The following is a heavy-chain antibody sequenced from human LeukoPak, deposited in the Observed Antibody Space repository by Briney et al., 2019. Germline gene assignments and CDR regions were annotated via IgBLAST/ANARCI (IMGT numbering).Heavy chain of an antibody. D-gene: IGHD3-22*01. CDR2: IISDGSTT. Sequence: GGSLRLSCAASGFTFSSYWIHWVRQAPGKGLVCVSRIISDGSTTSYADSVKGRFTISRDTAKNKLYLQMNSLRADDTAVYYCARISYDSSGYYDYWGQGALVTVSS. J-gene: IGHJ4*02. CDR1: GFTFSSYW. CDR3: ARISYDSSGYYDY. V-gene: IGHV3-74*01.